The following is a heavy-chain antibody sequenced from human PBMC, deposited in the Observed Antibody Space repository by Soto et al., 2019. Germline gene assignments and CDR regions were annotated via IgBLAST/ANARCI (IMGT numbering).Heavy chain of an antibody. CDR3: ARDLGYYDSSGYFDY. Sequence: GESLKISCVGSGFTFSDYYMSWIRQAPGKGLEWVSYISSSDTIISYADSVKGRFTISRDNAKNSLYLQMNSLRAEDTAVYYCARDLGYYDSSGYFDYWGQGTLVTVSS. J-gene: IGHJ4*02. V-gene: IGHV3-11*01. CDR2: ISSSDTII. D-gene: IGHD3-22*01. CDR1: GFTFSDYY.